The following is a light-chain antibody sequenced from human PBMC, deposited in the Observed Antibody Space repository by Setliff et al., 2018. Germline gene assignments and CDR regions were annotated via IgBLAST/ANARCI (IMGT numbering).Light chain of an antibody. J-gene: IGLJ1*01. V-gene: IGLV2-14*03. CDR2: DVS. CDR3: FSYTSSSSYV. CDR1: SSDVGAYDY. Sequence: QSVLTQPASVSGSPGQSITISCTGSSSDVGAYDYVSWYQHHPGRAPKFMIYDVSKRPSGVSNRFPGSKSGNTASLTISGLQAEDEADYYCFSYTSSSSYVFGSGTKVTVL.